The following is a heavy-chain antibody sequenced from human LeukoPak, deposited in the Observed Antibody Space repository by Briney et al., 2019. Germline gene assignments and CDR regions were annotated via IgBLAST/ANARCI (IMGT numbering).Heavy chain of an antibody. CDR3: ARDYSSSPFRVRDYYYMDV. Sequence: GGSLRLSCAASGFIFSSYWMNWVRQAPGKGLEWVANIKQDGSEKYYVDFVKGRFTISRDNAKNSLFLQMNSLRAEDTAVYYCARDYSSSPFRVRDYYYMDVWGKGTTVTVSS. J-gene: IGHJ6*03. D-gene: IGHD3-22*01. CDR2: IKQDGSEK. V-gene: IGHV3-7*01. CDR1: GFIFSSYW.